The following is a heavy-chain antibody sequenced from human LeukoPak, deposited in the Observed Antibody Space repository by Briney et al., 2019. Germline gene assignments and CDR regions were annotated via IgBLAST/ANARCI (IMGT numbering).Heavy chain of an antibody. Sequence: PGRSLRLSCAASGFIFGDYAIHWVRQGPGKGLEWVSGITGNSARVGYADSVKGRFTNSRDDAKNSLYLQMNSLRPEDTALYFCAKGEGYCSSSSCVFDYWGQGTLVTVSS. J-gene: IGHJ4*02. CDR2: ITGNSARV. CDR3: AKGEGYCSSSSCVFDY. V-gene: IGHV3-9*01. CDR1: GFIFGDYA. D-gene: IGHD2-2*01.